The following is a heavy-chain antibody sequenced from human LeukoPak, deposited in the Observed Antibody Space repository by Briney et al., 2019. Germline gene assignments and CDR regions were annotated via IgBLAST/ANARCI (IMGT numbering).Heavy chain of an antibody. V-gene: IGHV3-73*01. J-gene: IGHJ4*02. CDR2: IRSKANSYAT. CDR1: GFTFSGSA. Sequence: PGGSLRLSCAASGFTFSGSAMHWVRQASGKGLEWVGRIRSKANSYATAYAASVKGRFTISRDDSKNTAYLQMNSLKTEDTAVYYCTREYRKRKDDYWGQGTLVTVSS. D-gene: IGHD6-6*01. CDR3: TREYRKRKDDY.